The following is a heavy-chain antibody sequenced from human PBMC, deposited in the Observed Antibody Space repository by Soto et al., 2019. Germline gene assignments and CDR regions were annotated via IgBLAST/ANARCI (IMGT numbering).Heavy chain of an antibody. D-gene: IGHD1-26*01. CDR2: ISFSGST. V-gene: IGHV4-61*03. J-gene: IGHJ4*02. CDR3: TRGSPISLDS. Sequence: QVQLQESGPGLVKPSETLSLNCLVSGASVSSGGDYWSWLRQPPGEGLEWIACISFSGSTDYNPSLKRRVTVSVDTVKYHFSLKLSSVAAADTAVYYCTRGSPISLDSWGAGTLVTVS. CDR1: GASVSSGGDY.